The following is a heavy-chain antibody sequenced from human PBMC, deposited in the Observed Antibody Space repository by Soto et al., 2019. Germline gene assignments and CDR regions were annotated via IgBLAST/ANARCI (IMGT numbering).Heavy chain of an antibody. CDR2: IWFDGSKK. CDR3: ARAHTMMILDRFDP. Sequence: PGGSLRLSCAASGFKFGNYAIHWVRQAPGKGLEWLAVIWFDGSKKYYADSVKGRFTISRDNSKNTVYLDMNSLTADDSGVFYCARAHTMMILDRFDPWGHGTLVTVSS. CDR1: GFKFGNYA. V-gene: IGHV3-33*01. D-gene: IGHD3-22*01. J-gene: IGHJ5*02.